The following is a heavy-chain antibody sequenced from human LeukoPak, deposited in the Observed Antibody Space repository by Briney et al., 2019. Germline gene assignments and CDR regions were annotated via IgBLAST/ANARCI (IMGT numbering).Heavy chain of an antibody. CDR2: IWYDGSNK. Sequence: PGRSLRLSCAASGFTFSSYGMHWVRQAPGKGLEWVAVIWYDGSNKYYADSVKGRFTISRDNSKNTLYLQMNSLRAEDTAVYYCARGSRFGELPAGGMDVWGEGTTVTVSS. CDR1: GFTFSSYG. D-gene: IGHD3-10*01. V-gene: IGHV3-33*01. J-gene: IGHJ6*04. CDR3: ARGSRFGELPAGGMDV.